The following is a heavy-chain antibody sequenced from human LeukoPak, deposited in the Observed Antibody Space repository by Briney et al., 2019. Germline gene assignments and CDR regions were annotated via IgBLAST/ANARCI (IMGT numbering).Heavy chain of an antibody. Sequence: GGSLRLSRAASGLTVSSNYMSWVRQAPGKGLEWVSVIYSGGNTFYADSVKGRFTISRDNSKNTLYLQVNSLRAEDTAVYYCARDHLEGLPHFDYWGQGTLVTVSS. CDR3: ARDHLEGLPHFDY. CDR1: GLTVSSNY. J-gene: IGHJ4*02. CDR2: IYSGGNT. D-gene: IGHD3-3*01. V-gene: IGHV3-53*01.